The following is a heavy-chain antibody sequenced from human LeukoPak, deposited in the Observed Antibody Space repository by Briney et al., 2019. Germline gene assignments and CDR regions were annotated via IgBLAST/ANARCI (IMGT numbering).Heavy chain of an antibody. CDR2: INPNSGGT. CDR1: GYTFTSYG. V-gene: IGHV1-2*02. CDR3: ARADSTRHDAFDI. J-gene: IGHJ3*02. D-gene: IGHD1-26*01. Sequence: ASVKVSCKASGYTFTSYGISWVRQAPGQGLEWMGWINPNSGGTNYAQKFQGRVTMTRDTSISTAYMELSRLRSDDTAVYYCARADSTRHDAFDIWGQGTMVTVSS.